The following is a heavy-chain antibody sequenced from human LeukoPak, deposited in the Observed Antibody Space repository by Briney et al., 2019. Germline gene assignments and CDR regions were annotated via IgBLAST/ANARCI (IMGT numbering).Heavy chain of an antibody. D-gene: IGHD3-10*01. CDR1: GFTFSSYA. J-gene: IGHJ5*02. CDR2: ISYDGSNK. Sequence: GRSLRLSCAASGFTFSSYAMHWVRQAPGKGLECVAVISYDGSNKYYADSVKGRFTISRDNSKNTLYLQMNSLRAEDTAVYYCARGLRGGYNWFDPWGQGTLVTVSS. CDR3: ARGLRGGYNWFDP. V-gene: IGHV3-30-3*01.